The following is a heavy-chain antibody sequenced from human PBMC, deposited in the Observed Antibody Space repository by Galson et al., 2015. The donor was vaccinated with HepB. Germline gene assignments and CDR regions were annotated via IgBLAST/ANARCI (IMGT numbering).Heavy chain of an antibody. CDR2: VNTNTGNP. J-gene: IGHJ4*02. D-gene: IGHD3-22*01. V-gene: IGHV7-4-1*02. Sequence: SVKVSCKASGYTFTSYTVNWVRQAPEQGLEWMGWVNTNTGNPTYAQGFTGRFVFSLDTSVSTTYLQISSLKAEDTAVYCCARVKSGYPLDYWGQGTLVTVSS. CDR3: ARVKSGYPLDY. CDR1: GYTFTSYT.